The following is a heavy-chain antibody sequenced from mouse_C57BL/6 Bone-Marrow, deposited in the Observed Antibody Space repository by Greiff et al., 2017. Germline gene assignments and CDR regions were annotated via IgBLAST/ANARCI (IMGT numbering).Heavy chain of an antibody. J-gene: IGHJ3*01. CDR1: GYTFTSYW. CDR3: AGDYYGSSYVLAY. Sequence: QVQLQQPGAELVKPGASVKLSCKASGYTFTSYWMQWVKQRPGQGLEWIGEIDPSDSYTNYNQKFKGKATLTVDTSSSTAYMPLSILTSEDSAVYYCAGDYYGSSYVLAYWGQGTLVTVSA. CDR2: IDPSDSYT. D-gene: IGHD1-1*01. V-gene: IGHV1-50*01.